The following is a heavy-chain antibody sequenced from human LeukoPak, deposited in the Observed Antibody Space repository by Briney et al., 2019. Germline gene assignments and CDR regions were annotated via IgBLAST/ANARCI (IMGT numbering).Heavy chain of an antibody. Sequence: SETLSLTCTVSGGSISSYYWSWIRQPPGKGLEWIGYIYYSGSTNHNPSLKSRVTISVDTSKNQFSLKLSSVTAADTAVYYCARGTVTTFDYWGQGTLVTVSS. J-gene: IGHJ4*02. CDR1: GGSISSYY. CDR2: IYYSGST. CDR3: ARGTVTTFDY. D-gene: IGHD4-17*01. V-gene: IGHV4-59*01.